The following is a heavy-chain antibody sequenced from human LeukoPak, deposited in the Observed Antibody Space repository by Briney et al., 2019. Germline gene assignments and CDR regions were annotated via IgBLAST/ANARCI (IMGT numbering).Heavy chain of an antibody. V-gene: IGHV4-30-4*01. CDR1: GGSISSGEYY. J-gene: IGHJ5*02. D-gene: IGHD2-15*01. CDR2: IYYSEST. CDR3: ARNRHYCSGGSCSSNWFDP. Sequence: SQTLSLTCTVSGGSISSGEYYWSWVRQPPGKGLEWIGYIYYSESTYYNPSLKSRVTISVDTSKNQFSLKLSSVTAADTAVYYCARNRHYCSGGSCSSNWFDPWGQGTLVTVSS.